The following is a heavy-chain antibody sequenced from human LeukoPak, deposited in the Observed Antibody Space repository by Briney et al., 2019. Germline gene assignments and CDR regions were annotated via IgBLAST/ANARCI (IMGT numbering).Heavy chain of an antibody. J-gene: IGHJ4*02. CDR1: GFTFSSYW. D-gene: IGHD3-10*01. CDR3: AKDHSNALLRFGEVIRKTRDGYFDY. Sequence: GGSLRLSCAASGFTFSSYWMSWVRQAPGKGLEWVANIKQDGSEKYCVDSVKGRFTISRDNAKNSLYLQMNSLRAEDTAVYYCAKDHSNALLRFGEVIRKTRDGYFDYWGQGTLVTVSS. V-gene: IGHV3-7*01. CDR2: IKQDGSEK.